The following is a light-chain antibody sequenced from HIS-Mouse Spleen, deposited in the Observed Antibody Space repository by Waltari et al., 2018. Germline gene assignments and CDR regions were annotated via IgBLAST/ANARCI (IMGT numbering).Light chain of an antibody. CDR3: EQYDNLPLT. CDR2: DAS. Sequence: DIQMTQSPSSLSASVGDRVTITCQASQDISNYLNWYQQKPGKARKLLIDDASNLETGVPSRFSGSVSGTDFTFTISSLQPEDNATYYCEQYDNLPLTFGGGTKVEIK. V-gene: IGKV1-33*01. CDR1: QDISNY. J-gene: IGKJ4*01.